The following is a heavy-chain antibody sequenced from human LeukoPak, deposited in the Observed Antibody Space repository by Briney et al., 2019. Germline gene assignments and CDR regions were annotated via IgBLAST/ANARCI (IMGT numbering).Heavy chain of an antibody. V-gene: IGHV4-39*01. J-gene: IGHJ4*02. CDR3: ARRVTGPSPYYLDY. CDR1: GGSISSSGYY. Sequence: SETLSLTCTVSGGSISSSGYYWGWIRQPPGKGLEWIGSTYYSGSTYYNPSLRSRVTLSVDTSKSQFSLKLSSVTAADTAVYYCARRVTGPSPYYLDYWGQGTLVTVSS. CDR2: TYYSGST. D-gene: IGHD3-16*01.